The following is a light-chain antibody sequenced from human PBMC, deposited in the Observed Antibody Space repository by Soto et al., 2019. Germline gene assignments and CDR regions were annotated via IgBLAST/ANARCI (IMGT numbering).Light chain of an antibody. CDR3: QVWDSRTDHVV. J-gene: IGLJ2*01. CDR2: DDS. CDR1: NIGSKS. V-gene: IGLV3-21*02. Sequence: SHELTQPPSVSVAPGQTARIPCGGNNIGSKSVHWYQQRPGQAPVLVVYDDSDRPSGIPERFSGSNSGNTAALIISRVEAGDEADYYCQVWDSRTDHVVFGGGTKVTVL.